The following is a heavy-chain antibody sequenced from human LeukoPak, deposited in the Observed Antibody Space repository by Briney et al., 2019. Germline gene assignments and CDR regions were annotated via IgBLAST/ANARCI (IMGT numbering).Heavy chain of an antibody. V-gene: IGHV7-4-1*02. D-gene: IGHD6-13*01. CDR1: GYTFTSYA. Sequence: ASVKVSCKASGYTFTSYAMNWVRQAPGQGLEWMGWINTNTGNPTYAQGFTGRFVFSLDTSVSTAYLQISSLKAEDTAVYYCASVKGAIAAAAFDYWGQGTLVTVSS. CDR3: ASVKGAIAAAAFDY. J-gene: IGHJ4*02. CDR2: INTNTGNP.